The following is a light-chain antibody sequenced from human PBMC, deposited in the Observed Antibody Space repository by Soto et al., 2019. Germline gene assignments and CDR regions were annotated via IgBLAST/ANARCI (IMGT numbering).Light chain of an antibody. CDR1: QGTSSY. V-gene: IGKV1-9*01. J-gene: IGKJ1*01. Sequence: DIQLTQSPSFLSASVGDRVTIPCRASQGTSSYLAWFQQKPGRAPKLLIYGASTLQSGVPSRFSGSGSGTEFTLTISSLQPEDFATYYCQQYNSYSQTFGQGTKVDI. CDR3: QQYNSYSQT. CDR2: GAS.